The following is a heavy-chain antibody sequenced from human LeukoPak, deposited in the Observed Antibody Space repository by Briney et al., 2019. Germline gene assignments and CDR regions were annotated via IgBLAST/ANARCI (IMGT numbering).Heavy chain of an antibody. CDR1: GGSFSDYY. J-gene: IGHJ4*02. Sequence: SETLSLTCAVYGGSFSDYYWSWIRQPPGKGLEWIGEINHRGSTNFNPSLKSRVTISIDTSKNQFSLNLTSVTAADTAVYHCARGRLTGTSVGLNYWGQGTLVTVSS. V-gene: IGHV4-34*01. CDR2: INHRGST. D-gene: IGHD1-20*01. CDR3: ARGRLTGTSVGLNY.